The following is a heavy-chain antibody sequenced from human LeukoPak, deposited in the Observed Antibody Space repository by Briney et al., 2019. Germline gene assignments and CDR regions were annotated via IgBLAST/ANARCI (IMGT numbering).Heavy chain of an antibody. V-gene: IGHV1-2*02. J-gene: IGHJ4*02. Sequence: ASVKVSCKASGYTFTGYYMHWVRQAPGQGLEWMGWINPNSGDTNYAQKFQGRVTMTRDTSISTAYMELSRLRSDDTAVYYCARGSARGYSYEEFEYWGQGTLVTVSS. D-gene: IGHD5-18*01. CDR2: INPNSGDT. CDR3: ARGSARGYSYEEFEY. CDR1: GYTFTGYY.